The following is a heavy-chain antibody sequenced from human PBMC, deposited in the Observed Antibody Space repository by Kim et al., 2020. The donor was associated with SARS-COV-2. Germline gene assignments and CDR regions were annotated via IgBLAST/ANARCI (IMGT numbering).Heavy chain of an antibody. CDR3: ARHVSSYWYFDL. V-gene: IGHV4-59*08. D-gene: IGHD2-8*01. J-gene: IGHJ2*01. Sequence: PSLTLPITMSVDTSKNQFSLKLTSVIAADTAVYYCARHVSSYWYFDLWGRGTLVTVSS.